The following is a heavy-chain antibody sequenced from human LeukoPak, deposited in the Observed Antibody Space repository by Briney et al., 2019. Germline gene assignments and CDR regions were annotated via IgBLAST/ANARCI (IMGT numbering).Heavy chain of an antibody. CDR3: ARERLRLGESDPYYYYYGMDV. CDR1: GGSISSYY. CDR2: MYYSGST. D-gene: IGHD3-16*01. V-gene: IGHV4-59*01. Sequence: SETLSLTCTVSGGSISSYYWSWIRQPPGKGLEWIGYMYYSGSTNYNPSLNSRVTISVDTSKNQFSLKLSSVTPADTAVYYCARERLRLGESDPYYYYYGMDVWGQGTTVTVSS. J-gene: IGHJ6*02.